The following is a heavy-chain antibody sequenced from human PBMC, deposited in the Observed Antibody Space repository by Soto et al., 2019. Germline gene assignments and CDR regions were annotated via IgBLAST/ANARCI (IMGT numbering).Heavy chain of an antibody. CDR1: GFTVSTKY. CDR2: IYSGGST. V-gene: IGHV3-66*01. CDR3: ARDPWAADY. Sequence: EVQLVESGGGLVQPGGSLRLSCAASGFTVSTKYMSWVRQAPGKGLEWVSVIYSGGSTFYADSVRGRFTISRDNSKNTVNLQIISLSAEDTAVYYCARDPWAADYWGQGTLVTVSS. D-gene: IGHD3-16*01. J-gene: IGHJ4*02.